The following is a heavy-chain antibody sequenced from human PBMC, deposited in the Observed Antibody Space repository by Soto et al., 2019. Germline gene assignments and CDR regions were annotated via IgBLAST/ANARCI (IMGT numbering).Heavy chain of an antibody. CDR3: ARTGYSRKIFDY. Sequence: SETLSLTCTVSGGSISSGTYYWSWLRQHPGKGLEWIGYINNSGTTYYNPSLKSRVTISVDTSKNQFSLKLSSVTAADTAVYYCARTGYSRKIFDYWGQGTLVTVSS. D-gene: IGHD6-13*01. J-gene: IGHJ4*02. CDR2: INNSGTT. V-gene: IGHV4-31*03. CDR1: GGSISSGTYY.